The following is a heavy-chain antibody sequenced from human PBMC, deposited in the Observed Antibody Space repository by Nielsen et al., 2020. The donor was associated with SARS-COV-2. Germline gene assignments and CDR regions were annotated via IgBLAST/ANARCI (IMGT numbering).Heavy chain of an antibody. V-gene: IGHV3-30*03. D-gene: IGHD6-19*01. J-gene: IGHJ4*02. Sequence: GGSLRLSCAASGFTFSSYGMHWVRQAPGKGLEWVAVISYDGSNKYYADSVKGRFTISRDNAKNSLYLQMNSLRAEDTALYYCCSSGWYEGYFDYWGQGTLVTVSS. CDR2: ISYDGSNK. CDR1: GFTFSSYG. CDR3: CSSGWYEGYFDY.